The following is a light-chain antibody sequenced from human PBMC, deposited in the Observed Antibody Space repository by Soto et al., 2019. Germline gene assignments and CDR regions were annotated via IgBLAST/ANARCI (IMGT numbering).Light chain of an antibody. CDR1: SGHSTYA. CDR3: QTWATGIVL. Sequence: QSVLTQSPSASASLGASVKLTCTLSSGHSTYAIAWHHQQPEKGPRYLMKINSDGSQNKGDGIPDRFSGSSSGAERYLTISSLQSEDEGDYYCQTWATGIVLFGRGTKVTVL. CDR2: INSDGSQ. V-gene: IGLV4-69*01. J-gene: IGLJ2*01.